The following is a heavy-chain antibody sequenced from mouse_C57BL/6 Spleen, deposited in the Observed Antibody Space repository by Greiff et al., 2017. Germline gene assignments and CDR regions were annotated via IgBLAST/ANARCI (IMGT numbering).Heavy chain of an antibody. J-gene: IGHJ2*01. CDR1: GCTFTSYW. CDR3: ARGEYGNRYYFDY. D-gene: IGHD2-1*01. Sequence: VQLQQPGAELVRPGSSVKLSCKASGCTFTSYWMHWVKQRPIQGLEWIGNIDPSDSETHYNQKFKDKATLTVDKSSSTAYMQLSSLTSEDSAVYYCARGEYGNRYYFDYWGQGTTLTVSS. CDR2: IDPSDSET. V-gene: IGHV1-52*01.